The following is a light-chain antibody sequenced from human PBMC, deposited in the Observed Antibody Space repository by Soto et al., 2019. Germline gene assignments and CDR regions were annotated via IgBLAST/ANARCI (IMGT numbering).Light chain of an antibody. J-gene: IGKJ3*01. CDR2: AAS. CDR1: QSVGGNY. CDR3: QQYGGSPLFT. Sequence: ENGLTQSPGTLSLSPGERATLSCKASQSVGGNYLAWYQHKPGQAPRLLIYAASNRAAGIPDRFSGRGSGTDFTLTISRLEPEDFAVYFCQQYGGSPLFTFGPGTKVEIK. V-gene: IGKV3-20*01.